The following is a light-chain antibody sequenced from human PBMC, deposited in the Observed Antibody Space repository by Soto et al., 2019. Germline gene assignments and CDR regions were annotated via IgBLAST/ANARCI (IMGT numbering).Light chain of an antibody. CDR1: SSDVGNYNR. V-gene: IGLV2-18*02. CDR2: EVS. Sequence: QSALTQPPSVSGSPGQSVTISCTGTSSDVGNYNRVSWYQQPPGTAPKVIIYEVSNRPSGVPDRFSGSKSGNTASLTISGLQAEDEADYYCSSYTSSSTYVFGTGTKVT. J-gene: IGLJ1*01. CDR3: SSYTSSSTYV.